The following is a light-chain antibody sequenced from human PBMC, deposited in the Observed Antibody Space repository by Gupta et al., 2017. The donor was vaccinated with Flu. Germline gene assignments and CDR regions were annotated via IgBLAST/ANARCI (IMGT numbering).Light chain of an antibody. V-gene: IGKV1-33*01. CDR3: QQYEELPFT. Sequence: DIQMTQSPSSLSASVGDRVTITCQATQDISFSLNWFQQKSGGAPKRLIYGASNLEIGVPSRFSGSGSGTDFTLTISSLQPEDIATYSCQQYEELPFTFGPGTKVGIK. CDR2: GAS. J-gene: IGKJ3*01. CDR1: QDISFS.